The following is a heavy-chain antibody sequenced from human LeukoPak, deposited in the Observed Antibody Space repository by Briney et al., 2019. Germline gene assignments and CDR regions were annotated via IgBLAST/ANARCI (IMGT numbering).Heavy chain of an antibody. CDR2: IYTSGST. CDR1: GGSISSYY. D-gene: IGHD6-13*01. Sequence: SETLSLTCSVSGGSISSYYWSWIRQPAGKGLEWIGRIYTSGSTNYNPSLKSRVTMSVDTSKNQFSLKLSSVTAADTAVYYCARGAAGPDSLSNWFDPWGQGTLVTVSS. V-gene: IGHV4-4*07. CDR3: ARGAAGPDSLSNWFDP. J-gene: IGHJ5*02.